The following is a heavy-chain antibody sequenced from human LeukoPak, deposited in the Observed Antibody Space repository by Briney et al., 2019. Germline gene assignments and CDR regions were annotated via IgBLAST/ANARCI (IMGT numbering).Heavy chain of an antibody. Sequence: GGSLRLSCAASGFTFSSYSMNWVRQAPGKGLEWVSSISSSSSYIYCADSVKGQFTISRDNAKNSLYLQMNSLRAEDTAVYYCARATTRETYYYDSSGYHHWGQGTLVTVSS. D-gene: IGHD3-22*01. CDR2: ISSSSSYI. V-gene: IGHV3-21*01. CDR3: ARATTRETYYYDSSGYHH. J-gene: IGHJ5*02. CDR1: GFTFSSYS.